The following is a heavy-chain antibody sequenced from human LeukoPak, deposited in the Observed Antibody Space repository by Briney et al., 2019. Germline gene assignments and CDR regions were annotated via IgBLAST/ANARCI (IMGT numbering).Heavy chain of an antibody. CDR2: ISSSSSYI. D-gene: IGHD1-7*01. Sequence: GGSLRLSCVASGFTFSSYSMNWVRQAPGKGLEWVSSISSSSSYIYYADSVKGRFTISRDNAKNSLYLQMNSLRAEDTAVYYCARGASGVSITGTTIGYWGQGTLVTVSS. CDR3: ARGASGVSITGTTIGY. V-gene: IGHV3-21*01. J-gene: IGHJ4*02. CDR1: GFTFSSYS.